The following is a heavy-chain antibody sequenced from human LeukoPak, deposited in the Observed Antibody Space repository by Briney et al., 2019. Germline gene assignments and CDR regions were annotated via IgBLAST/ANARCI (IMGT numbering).Heavy chain of an antibody. V-gene: IGHV1-2*02. CDR1: GYALTGYY. CDR3: ARSSGFFYYFDY. J-gene: IGHJ4*02. Sequence: ASVKVSCKASGYALTGYYFHWVRQAPARGLAWMGWINPNIGDTNYAEKFQGRVTLTRDTSINRAYMELSRLTSDDTAVYYCARSSGFFYYFDYWGQGTLVTVSS. CDR2: INPNIGDT. D-gene: IGHD3-22*01.